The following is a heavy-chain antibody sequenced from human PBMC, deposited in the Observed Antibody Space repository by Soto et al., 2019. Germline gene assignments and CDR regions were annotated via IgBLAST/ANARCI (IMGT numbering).Heavy chain of an antibody. CDR1: GDSISSGGYS. CDR3: ARDNRSGYYLEY. D-gene: IGHD3-22*01. J-gene: IGHJ4*02. V-gene: IGHV4-30-2*01. CDR2: IYQSGTT. Sequence: QVQLQESGSGLVKPSQTLSLTCDVSGDSISSGGYSWNWIRQTPGTGLEWIGNIYQSGTTDYHPSVKSPVXXXVXXSKNQFALKLSSVTAAATAVYYCARDNRSGYYLEYWGQGTLVTVSS.